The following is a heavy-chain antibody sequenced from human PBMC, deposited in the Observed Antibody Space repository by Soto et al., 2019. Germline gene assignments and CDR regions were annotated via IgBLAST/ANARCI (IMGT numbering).Heavy chain of an antibody. CDR2: ISSSGSTK. CDR1: GFTFSSYE. J-gene: IGHJ3*02. CDR3: ARTGTTNAFDI. Sequence: GGSLRLSCEGSGFTFSSYEMNWVRQAPGKGLEWVSYISSSGSTKNYADSVKGRFTISRDNVKNSLYLQMNSLRAEDTAVYYCARTGTTNAFDIWGQGTMVTVSS. D-gene: IGHD1-1*01. V-gene: IGHV3-48*03.